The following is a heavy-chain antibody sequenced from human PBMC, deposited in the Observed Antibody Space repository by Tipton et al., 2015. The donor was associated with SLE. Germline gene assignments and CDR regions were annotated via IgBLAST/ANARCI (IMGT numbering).Heavy chain of an antibody. CDR2: IYTSGST. Sequence: TLSLTCTVSGGSISSYYWSWIRQSPGKGLEWIGYIYTSGSTNYNPSLKSRVTISADTSKNQFSLKLSSVTAADTALYYCAGHDYGDYGRFDPWGQGTLVTVSS. V-gene: IGHV4-4*08. D-gene: IGHD4-17*01. CDR3: AGHDYGDYGRFDP. J-gene: IGHJ5*02. CDR1: GGSISSYY.